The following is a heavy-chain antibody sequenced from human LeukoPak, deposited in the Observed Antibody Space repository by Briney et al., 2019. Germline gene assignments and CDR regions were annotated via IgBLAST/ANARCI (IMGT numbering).Heavy chain of an antibody. D-gene: IGHD6-13*01. Sequence: ASVKVSCKASGYIFSNYGVSWVRLAPGQRLEWMGWVSAYNGNTNYAQSFQGRVTMTTDTSTSTAYMELRSLRSDDTAVYYCARDPAVAAAGLFDYWGQGPLVPVSP. CDR1: GYIFSNYG. V-gene: IGHV1-18*01. CDR2: VSAYNGNT. J-gene: IGHJ4*02. CDR3: ARDPAVAAAGLFDY.